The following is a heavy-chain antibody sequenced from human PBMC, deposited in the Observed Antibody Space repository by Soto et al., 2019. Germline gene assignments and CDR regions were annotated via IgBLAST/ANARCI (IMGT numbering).Heavy chain of an antibody. D-gene: IGHD3-22*01. CDR2: IYYSGST. CDR1: GGSISSGGYS. Sequence: SETLSLTCAVSGGSISSGGYSWSWIRQHPGKGLEWIGCIYYSGSTYYNPSLKSRVTISVDTSKNQFSLKLSSVTAADTAVYYCARTSYDSSGTAADPWGQGTLVTVSS. V-gene: IGHV4-31*11. J-gene: IGHJ5*02. CDR3: ARTSYDSSGTAADP.